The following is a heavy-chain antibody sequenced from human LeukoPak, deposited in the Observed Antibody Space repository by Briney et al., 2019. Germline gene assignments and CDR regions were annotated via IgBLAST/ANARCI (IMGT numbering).Heavy chain of an antibody. J-gene: IGHJ4*02. CDR1: GYSFTSDW. CDR2: IYRGDFDT. Sequence: GESLKTSCTGSGYSFTSDWIGWARQMPAKGLEWMGSIYRGDFDTRYNPSFQGQVTISADKSISTACLQWRSLKVSDTAMYYCARLLRNIAAAVYIDDCWGQRTLVTVSS. CDR3: ARLLRNIAAAVYIDDC. D-gene: IGHD6-13*01. V-gene: IGHV5-51*01.